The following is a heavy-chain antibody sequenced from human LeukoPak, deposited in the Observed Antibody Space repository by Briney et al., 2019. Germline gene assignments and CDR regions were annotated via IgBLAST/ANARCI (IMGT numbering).Heavy chain of an antibody. CDR2: IYPGDSDT. D-gene: IGHD6-13*01. CDR1: GYSFTSYW. Sequence: HGESLKISCKGSGYSFTSYWIGWVRQMPGKGLEWMGIIYPGDSDTRYSPSFQGQVTISADKSISTAYLQWSSLKASDTAMYYCARAGVRYSISWSEDYWGQGTLVTVSS. J-gene: IGHJ4*02. CDR3: ARAGVRYSISWSEDY. V-gene: IGHV5-51*01.